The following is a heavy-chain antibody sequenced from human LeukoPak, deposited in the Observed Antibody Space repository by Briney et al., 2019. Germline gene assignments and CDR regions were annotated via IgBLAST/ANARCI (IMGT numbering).Heavy chain of an antibody. CDR1: GFTFSSYA. CDR3: ARSAIPCGDCVDY. CDR2: ISSNGGST. V-gene: IGHV3-64*01. D-gene: IGHD2-21*02. Sequence: PRGSLRPSCAASGFTFSSYAMHWVRQAPGKGLEYVSAISSNGGSTYYANSVKGRFTISRDNSKNTLYLQMGSLRAEDMAVYYCARSAIPCGDCVDYWGQGTLVTVSS. J-gene: IGHJ4*02.